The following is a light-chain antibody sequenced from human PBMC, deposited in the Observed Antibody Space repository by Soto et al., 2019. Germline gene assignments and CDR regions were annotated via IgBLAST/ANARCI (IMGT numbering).Light chain of an antibody. CDR1: QSLLHRNGYNY. CDR2: LGS. V-gene: IGKV2-28*01. CDR3: MQARQTLRT. Sequence: DIVMTQSPLSLPATPGEPASISCRSSQSLLHRNGYNYLDWYLQKPGQSPQLLIYLGSNRASRVPDRFSGSGSGTDFTLKISRVEAEDVGVYYCMQARQTLRTFGQGTKVEIK. J-gene: IGKJ1*01.